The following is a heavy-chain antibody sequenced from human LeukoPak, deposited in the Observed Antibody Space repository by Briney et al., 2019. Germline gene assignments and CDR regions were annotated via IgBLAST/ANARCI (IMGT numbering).Heavy chain of an antibody. Sequence: SETLSLTCTVSGGSISSSSYYWGWIRQPPGKGLEWIGEINHSGSTNYNPSLKSRVTISVDTSKNQFSLKLSSVTAADTAVYYCARLGPYDSSGYYYVDYWGQGTLVTVSS. J-gene: IGHJ4*02. CDR3: ARLGPYDSSGYYYVDY. V-gene: IGHV4-39*07. D-gene: IGHD3-22*01. CDR1: GGSISSSSYY. CDR2: INHSGST.